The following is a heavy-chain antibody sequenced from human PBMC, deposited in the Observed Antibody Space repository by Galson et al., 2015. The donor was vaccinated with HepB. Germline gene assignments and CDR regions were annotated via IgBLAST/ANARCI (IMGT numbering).Heavy chain of an antibody. V-gene: IGHV7-4-1*02. J-gene: IGHJ6*03. CDR1: GYTFTSYA. D-gene: IGHD2-15*01. CDR2: INTYTGNP. Sequence: SVKVSCKASGYTFTSYAMNWVRQAPGQGLEWMGWINTYTGNPTYAQGFTGRFVFSLDTSVSTAYLQISSLKAEDTAVYYCARVGCSGGSCYSDYYYMDVWGKGTTVTVSS. CDR3: ARVGCSGGSCYSDYYYMDV.